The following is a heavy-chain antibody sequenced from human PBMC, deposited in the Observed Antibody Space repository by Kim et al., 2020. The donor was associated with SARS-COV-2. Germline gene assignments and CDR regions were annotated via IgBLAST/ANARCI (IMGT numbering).Heavy chain of an antibody. Sequence: RSTSYAGSVKGRLTISRDNAKNTLYLQMNSLGAEDTAVYYCAREDGGYNYWGQGTLVTVSS. CDR2: RST. D-gene: IGHD4-17*01. J-gene: IGHJ4*02. V-gene: IGHV3-74*01. CDR3: AREDGGYNY.